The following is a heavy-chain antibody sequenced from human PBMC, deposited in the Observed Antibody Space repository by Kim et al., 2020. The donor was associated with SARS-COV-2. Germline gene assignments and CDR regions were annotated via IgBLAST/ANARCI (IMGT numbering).Heavy chain of an antibody. Sequence: GGSLRLSCAASGFTFSSYSMNWVRQAPGKGLEWVSYISSSSSTIYYADSVKGRFTISRDNAKNSLYLQMNSLRDEDTAVYYCARERRPVRYFDWDAFDIWGQGTMVTVSS. J-gene: IGHJ3*02. CDR2: ISSSSSTI. CDR3: ARERRPVRYFDWDAFDI. D-gene: IGHD3-9*01. V-gene: IGHV3-48*02. CDR1: GFTFSSYS.